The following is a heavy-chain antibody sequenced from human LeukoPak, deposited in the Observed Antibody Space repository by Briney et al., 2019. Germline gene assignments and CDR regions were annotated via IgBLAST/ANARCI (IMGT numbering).Heavy chain of an antibody. J-gene: IGHJ4*02. CDR1: GFTFSSYE. CDR3: ARGVTMVRGVINY. Sequence: GGSLRLSCAASGFTFSSYEMNWVRQPPGKGLEWVSYISDSGSIIHYADSVKGRFTISRDNAKNSLYLHMSSLRAEDTAVYYCARGVTMVRGVINYWGQGTLVTVSS. CDR2: ISDSGSII. V-gene: IGHV3-48*03. D-gene: IGHD3-10*01.